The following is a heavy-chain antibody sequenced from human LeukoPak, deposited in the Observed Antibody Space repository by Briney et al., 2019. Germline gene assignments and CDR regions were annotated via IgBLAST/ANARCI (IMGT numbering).Heavy chain of an antibody. J-gene: IGHJ4*02. CDR3: ARGPKTSFDY. V-gene: IGHV3-48*01. CDR2: ISSNGSTI. CDR1: GFSFSTYA. Sequence: PGGSLRLSCAASGFSFSTYALNWVRQAPGKGLEWISYISSNGSTIYYAASVKGRFTISRDSAKNSLYLQMNGLRAEDTAIYYCARGPKTSFDYWGQGTLVTVSS.